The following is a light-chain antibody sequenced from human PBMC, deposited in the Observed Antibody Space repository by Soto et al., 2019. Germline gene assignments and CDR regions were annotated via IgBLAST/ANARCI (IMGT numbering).Light chain of an antibody. Sequence: SYELTQPPSVSVAPGQTARITCGGTNIGSKSVHWYQQKPGQAPVLVVYDDSDRPSWIPERFSGSNSGNTATLTISRVEAGDEADYYCQVWDSSSDHHYVFGTGTKLTVL. CDR3: QVWDSSSDHHYV. CDR2: DDS. J-gene: IGLJ1*01. CDR1: NIGSKS. V-gene: IGLV3-21*02.